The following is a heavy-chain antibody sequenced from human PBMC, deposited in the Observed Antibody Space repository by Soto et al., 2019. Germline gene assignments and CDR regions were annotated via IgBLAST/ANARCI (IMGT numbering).Heavy chain of an antibody. CDR2: ISSDSVTT. V-gene: IGHV3-48*01. Sequence: GGSLRLSCAASGFTCSSYSMNWVRQAPGKGLEWVSYISSDSVTTYYADSVKGRFTISRDNSKNTLYLQMNSLRAEDTAVYYCARSWAVAGSYDYWGQGTLVTVSS. CDR3: ARSWAVAGSYDY. D-gene: IGHD6-19*01. CDR1: GFTCSSYS. J-gene: IGHJ4*02.